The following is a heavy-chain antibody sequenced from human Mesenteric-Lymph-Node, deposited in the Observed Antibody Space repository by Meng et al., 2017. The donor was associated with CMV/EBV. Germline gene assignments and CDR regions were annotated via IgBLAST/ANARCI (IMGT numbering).Heavy chain of an antibody. J-gene: IGHJ5*02. V-gene: IGHV1-69*04. CDR1: GGTFSSYA. D-gene: IGHD6-19*01. CDR3: ARVLIAVAGTRWFDP. Sequence: ASGGTFSSYAISWVRQAPGQGLEWMGRIIPILGIANYAQKFQGRVTITADKSTSTAYMELSSLRSEDTAVYYCARVLIAVAGTRWFDPWGQGSLVTVSS. CDR2: IIPILGIA.